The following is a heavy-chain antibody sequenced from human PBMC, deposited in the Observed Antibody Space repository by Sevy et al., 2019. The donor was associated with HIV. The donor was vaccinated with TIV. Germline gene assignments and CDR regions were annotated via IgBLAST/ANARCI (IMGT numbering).Heavy chain of an antibody. CDR2: IYQDGSEK. J-gene: IGHJ6*02. V-gene: IGHV3-7*01. CDR3: AREGSYGDYMLSYYYGMDV. CDR1: GFSFRSYW. D-gene: IGHD4-17*01. Sequence: GRSLRLSCAASGFSFRSYWMTWVRQAPGKGLEWVASIYQDGSEKYYMDSVKGRFTVSRDNAKNSLFLQMNSLRVEDTAVYYCAREGSYGDYMLSYYYGMDVWGQGTTVTVSS.